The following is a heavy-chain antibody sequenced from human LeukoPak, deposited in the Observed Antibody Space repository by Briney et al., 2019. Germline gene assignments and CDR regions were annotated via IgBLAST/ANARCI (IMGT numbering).Heavy chain of an antibody. CDR3: ARARCLEWLLVDFDY. V-gene: IGHV4-30-4*08. Sequence: SQTLSLTCTVSGGSISSGDYYWSWIRQPPGKGLEWIGYIYYSGSTYYNPSLKSRVTISVDTSKNQFSLKLSSVTAADTAVYYCARARCLEWLLVDFDYWGQGTLVTVSS. D-gene: IGHD3-3*01. J-gene: IGHJ4*02. CDR2: IYYSGST. CDR1: GGSISSGDYY.